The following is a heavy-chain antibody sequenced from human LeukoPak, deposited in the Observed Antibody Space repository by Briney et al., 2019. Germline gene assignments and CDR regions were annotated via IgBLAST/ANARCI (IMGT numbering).Heavy chain of an antibody. D-gene: IGHD2-2*02. CDR2: INHSGST. CDR1: GGSFSGYY. CDR3: ARGYCSSTSCYTNSNYGVDY. J-gene: IGHJ4*02. Sequence: SETLSLTCAVYGGSFSGYYWSWIRQPPGKGLEWIGEINHSGSTNYNPSLKSRVTISVDTSKNQFSLRLSSVTAADTAVYYCARGYCSSTSCYTNSNYGVDYWGQGTLVTVSS. V-gene: IGHV4-34*01.